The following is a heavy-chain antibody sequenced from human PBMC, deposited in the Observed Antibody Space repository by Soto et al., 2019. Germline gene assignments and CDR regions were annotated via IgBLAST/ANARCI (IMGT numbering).Heavy chain of an antibody. CDR2: ISAYNGNT. D-gene: IGHD3-22*01. CDR1: GYTFTSYG. V-gene: IGHV1-18*01. CDR3: ARDLRYYYDSSGSYSPGSDY. Sequence: ASVKVSCKASGYTFTSYGISWVRQAPGQGLEWMGWISAYNGNTNYAQKLQGRVTMTTDTSTSTAYMELRSLRSDDTAVYYCARDLRYYYDSSGSYSPGSDYWGQGTLVTVSS. J-gene: IGHJ4*02.